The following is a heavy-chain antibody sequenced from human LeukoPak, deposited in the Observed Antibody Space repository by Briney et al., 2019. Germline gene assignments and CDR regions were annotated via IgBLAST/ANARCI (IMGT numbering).Heavy chain of an antibody. CDR3: ARGSVAGRTYNWFDP. Sequence: SETLSLTCTVSGGSVSSSNWWSWVRQPPEKGLEWIGEIYHRGSTNYNPSLKSRVTISVDKSKNQFSLKLNSVTAADTAVYYCARGSVAGRTYNWFDPWGQGTLVTVSS. J-gene: IGHJ5*02. CDR2: IYHRGST. CDR1: GGSVSSSNW. D-gene: IGHD6-19*01. V-gene: IGHV4-4*02.